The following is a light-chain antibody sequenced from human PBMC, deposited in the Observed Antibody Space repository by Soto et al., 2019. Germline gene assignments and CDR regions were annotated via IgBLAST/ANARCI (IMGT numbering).Light chain of an antibody. V-gene: IGKV4-1*01. Sequence: DIVMTQSPDSLAVSLGERATINCKSSQSVFYSSNNKNYIAWYQQKPGQPPKLLIYWASTPESGVPDRFSGSGSGKDFTLTISSLQAEDVAVYYCQQYYTSPTWTFGQGTRVEIK. CDR2: WAS. CDR1: QSVFYSSNNKNY. CDR3: QQYYTSPTWT. J-gene: IGKJ1*01.